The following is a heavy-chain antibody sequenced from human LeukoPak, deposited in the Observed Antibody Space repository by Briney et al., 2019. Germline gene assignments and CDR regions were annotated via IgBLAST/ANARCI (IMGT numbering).Heavy chain of an antibody. J-gene: IGHJ3*02. CDR3: ARGYYDSSGYYLGTDAFDI. V-gene: IGHV4-30-4*08. D-gene: IGHD3-22*01. CDR2: IYYSGST. CDR1: GDSVNSDSSY. Sequence: SETLSLTCTVSGDSVNSDSSYWTWIRQPPGKGLEWIGHIYYSGSTYYNPSLKSRVTISVDTSKNQFSLKLSSVTAADTAVYYCARGYYDSSGYYLGTDAFDIWGQGTMVTVSS.